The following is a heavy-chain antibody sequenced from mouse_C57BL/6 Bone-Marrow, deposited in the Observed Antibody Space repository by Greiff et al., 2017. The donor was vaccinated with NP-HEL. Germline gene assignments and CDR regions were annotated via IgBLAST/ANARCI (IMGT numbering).Heavy chain of an antibody. V-gene: IGHV1-61*01. CDR3: ASGATEGEYFDV. CDR1: GYTFTSYW. Sequence: VQLQQSGAELVRPGSSVKLSCKASGYTFTSYWMDWVKQRPGQGLEWIGNIYPSDSETHYNQKFKDKATLTVDKSSSTAYMQLSSLTSEDSAVYYCASGATEGEYFDVWGTGTTVTVSS. J-gene: IGHJ1*03. CDR2: IYPSDSET.